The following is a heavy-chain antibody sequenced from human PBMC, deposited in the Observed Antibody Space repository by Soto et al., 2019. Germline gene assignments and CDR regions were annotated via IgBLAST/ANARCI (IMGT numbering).Heavy chain of an antibody. J-gene: IGHJ3*02. Sequence: PGGSLRLSCAASGFTFSSYAMSWVRQAPGKGLEWVSAISGSGGSTYYADSVKGRFTISRDNSKNTLHLQMNSLRAEDTAVYYCAKDCSGGSCYNWDAFDIWGQGTMVTVSS. D-gene: IGHD2-15*01. CDR1: GFTFSSYA. CDR2: ISGSGGST. V-gene: IGHV3-23*01. CDR3: AKDCSGGSCYNWDAFDI.